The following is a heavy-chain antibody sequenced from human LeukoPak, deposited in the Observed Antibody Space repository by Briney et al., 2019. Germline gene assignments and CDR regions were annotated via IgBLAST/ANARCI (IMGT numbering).Heavy chain of an antibody. CDR3: ARASYSYDISGWVPFDY. D-gene: IGHD3-22*01. V-gene: IGHV4-34*01. Sequence: SETLSLTCAVYGGSFSGYYWSWIRQPPGKGLEWIGEINHSGSTNYNPSLKSRVTISVDTSKNQFSLKLSSVTAADTAVYYCARASYSYDISGWVPFDYWGQGTLVTVSS. CDR2: INHSGST. J-gene: IGHJ4*02. CDR1: GGSFSGYY.